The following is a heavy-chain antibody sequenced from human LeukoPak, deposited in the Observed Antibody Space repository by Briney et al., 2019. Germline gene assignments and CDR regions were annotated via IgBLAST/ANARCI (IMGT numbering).Heavy chain of an antibody. D-gene: IGHD3-3*01. V-gene: IGHV3-7*03. CDR1: GFTFSNYW. Sequence: PGGSLRLSCAASGFTFSNYWMSWVRQAPEKGLEWVANIKPDGSETYSVDSVKGGFTISRDNAKNSLYLQMNSLRAEDTAVYYCARTLRFFRFLDVWGQGTTVTVSS. J-gene: IGHJ6*02. CDR3: ARTLRFFRFLDV. CDR2: IKPDGSET.